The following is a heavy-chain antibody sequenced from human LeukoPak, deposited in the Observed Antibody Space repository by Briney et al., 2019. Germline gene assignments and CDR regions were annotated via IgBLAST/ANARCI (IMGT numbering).Heavy chain of an antibody. CDR1: GGSVSSNIYY. D-gene: IGHD3-22*01. V-gene: IGHV4-61*01. CDR2: IYYSGST. J-gene: IGHJ4*02. CDR3: AREDSSGYLGY. Sequence: SETLSLTCTVSGGSVSSNIYYWHWIRQPPGKGLEWIGYIYYSGSTNYNPSLKSRVTISVDTSKNQFSLKLTSLTAADTAVYYCAREDSSGYLGYWGQGTLVTVSS.